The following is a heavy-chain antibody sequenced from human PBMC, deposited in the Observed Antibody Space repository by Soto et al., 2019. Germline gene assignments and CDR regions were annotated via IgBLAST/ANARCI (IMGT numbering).Heavy chain of an antibody. CDR3: ASSTAPSPYGDYFY. CDR2: IYDSGST. J-gene: IGHJ4*02. CDR1: GGSISNNL. Sequence: QVQLQESGPGLVKPSETLSLTCTVSGGSISNNLWSWIRQPPGKGLEWIGHIYDSGSTNYNPSLKSRVTISVDTSKMKFSLKLNSVTAADTAVYYCASSTAPSPYGDYFYWGQGTLVTVSS. V-gene: IGHV4-59*01. D-gene: IGHD4-17*01.